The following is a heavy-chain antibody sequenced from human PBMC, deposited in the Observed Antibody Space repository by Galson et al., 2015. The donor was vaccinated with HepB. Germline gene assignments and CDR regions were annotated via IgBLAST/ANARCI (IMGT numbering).Heavy chain of an antibody. Sequence: SVKVSCKASGGTFSVFAIMWVRQAPGQGLEWMGGVNPIFGAPNYAQKFQGRVAITADESTNTAYMELSSLTSEDTAVYYCARESGDANMALEHWGQGTLVTVSS. CDR2: VNPIFGAP. CDR3: ARESGDANMALEH. J-gene: IGHJ4*02. V-gene: IGHV1-69*13. D-gene: IGHD5-24*01. CDR1: GGTFSVFA.